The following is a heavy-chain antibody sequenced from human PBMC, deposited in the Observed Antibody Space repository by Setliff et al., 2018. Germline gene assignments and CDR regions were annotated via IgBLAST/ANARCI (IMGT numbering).Heavy chain of an antibody. CDR2: IGHTGSI. D-gene: IGHD2-21*02. CDR3: ARDLGHGGDSDY. CDR1: GYSISSGYI. J-gene: IGHJ4*02. V-gene: IGHV4-38-2*02. Sequence: PSETLSLPCTVSGYSISSGYIWGWIRQPPGKGLEWVGNIGHTGSINYNPSLKSRLTISRDTSKNQVSLKLNSVTATDTAVYYCARDLGHGGDSDYWGQGILVTVS.